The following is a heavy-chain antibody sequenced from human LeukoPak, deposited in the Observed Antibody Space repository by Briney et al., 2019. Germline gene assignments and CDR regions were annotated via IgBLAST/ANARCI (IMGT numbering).Heavy chain of an antibody. Sequence: PGGSLRLSCAASGFTFSSYWMNWARQAPGKGLEWVASINHNGNVNYYVDSVKGRFTISRDNSKNTLYLQMDSLRGEDTAVYYCAKDFRIGYSAHFDYWGQGALVTVSS. CDR1: GFTFSSYW. CDR3: AKDFRIGYSAHFDY. V-gene: IGHV3-7*03. D-gene: IGHD2-21*01. CDR2: INHNGNVN. J-gene: IGHJ4*02.